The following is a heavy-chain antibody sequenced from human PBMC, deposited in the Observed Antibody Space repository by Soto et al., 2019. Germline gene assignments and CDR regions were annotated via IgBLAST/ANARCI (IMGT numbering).Heavy chain of an antibody. Sequence: EVQLLESGGGLVQPGGSLRLSCAASGFTFSSYAMSWVRQAPGKGLEWVSAISGSGGSTYYADSVKGRFTISRDNSKNTLYLQMNSLRAEDTAVYYCAKDRVVAASAAYYYYGMDVWGQGTTVTVSS. CDR3: AKDRVVAASAAYYYYGMDV. CDR1: GFTFSSYA. J-gene: IGHJ6*02. D-gene: IGHD2-15*01. CDR2: ISGSGGST. V-gene: IGHV3-23*01.